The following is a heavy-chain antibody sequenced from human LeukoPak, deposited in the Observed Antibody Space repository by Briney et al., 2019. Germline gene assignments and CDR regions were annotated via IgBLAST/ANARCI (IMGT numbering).Heavy chain of an antibody. CDR2: ISGSGGST. Sequence: GGSLRLSCAASGLTFSSYAMSWVRQAPGKGLEWVSAISGSGGSTYYADSVKGRFTISRDNSKNTLYLQMNSLRAEDTAVYYCAKVALLGYCSSTSCYPQFDYWGQGTLVTVSS. D-gene: IGHD2-2*01. CDR1: GLTFSSYA. V-gene: IGHV3-23*01. J-gene: IGHJ4*02. CDR3: AKVALLGYCSSTSCYPQFDY.